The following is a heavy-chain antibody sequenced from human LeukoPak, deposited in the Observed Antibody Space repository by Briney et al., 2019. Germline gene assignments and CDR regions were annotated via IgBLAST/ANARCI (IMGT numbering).Heavy chain of an antibody. D-gene: IGHD3-10*01. CDR2: MNGDGGTR. J-gene: IGHJ4*02. CDR1: GFSFDTYW. V-gene: IGHV3-74*03. Sequence: PGGSLRLSCAASGFSFDTYWMHWVRQAPGKRLAWVSRMNGDGGTRMYADSVEGRFTISRDNAKNTLYLQMHSLRVEDTAIYYCVREAYIPGSYYFDYWGQGALVTVIS. CDR3: VREAYIPGSYYFDY.